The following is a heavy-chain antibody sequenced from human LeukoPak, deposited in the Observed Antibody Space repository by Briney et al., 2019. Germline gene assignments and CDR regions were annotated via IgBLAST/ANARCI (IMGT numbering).Heavy chain of an antibody. J-gene: IGHJ4*02. Sequence: GGSLRLSCAASGFTFSSYAMSWVRQAPGKGLEWVSAISGSGGSTYYADSVKGRFTISRDNSKNTLYLQMNSLRAEDTAVYYCAISEHYYGSGSYYEDCWGQGTLVTVSS. D-gene: IGHD3-10*01. CDR3: AISEHYYGSGSYYEDC. V-gene: IGHV3-23*01. CDR2: ISGSGGST. CDR1: GFTFSSYA.